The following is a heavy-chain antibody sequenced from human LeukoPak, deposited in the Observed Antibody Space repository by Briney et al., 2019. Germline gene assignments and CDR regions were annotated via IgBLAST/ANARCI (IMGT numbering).Heavy chain of an antibody. CDR3: ARDWPTIAAAGTIPEYFQH. CDR2: ISSSSSYT. CDR1: GFTFSSYS. D-gene: IGHD6-13*01. Sequence: GALRLSCAASGFTFSSYSMNWVRQAPGKGLEWVSSISSSSSYTYYADSVKGRFTISRDNAKNSLYLQMNSLRAEDTAVYYCARDWPTIAAAGTIPEYFQHWGQGTLVTVSS. J-gene: IGHJ1*01. V-gene: IGHV3-21*01.